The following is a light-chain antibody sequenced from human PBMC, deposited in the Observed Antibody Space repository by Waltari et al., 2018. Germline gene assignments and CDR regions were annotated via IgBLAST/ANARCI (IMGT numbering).Light chain of an antibody. J-gene: IGKJ4*01. V-gene: IGKV1-9*01. CDR2: AAS. CDR1: QGISSF. CDR3: QQLNSYPPT. Sequence: PSSLSASVGDRVTITCRASQGISSFLAWYQQKAGKAPKLLIYAASTLQSGVPSRFSGSGSGTDFTLTISSLQPEDFATYYCQQLNSYPPTFGGGTKVEIK.